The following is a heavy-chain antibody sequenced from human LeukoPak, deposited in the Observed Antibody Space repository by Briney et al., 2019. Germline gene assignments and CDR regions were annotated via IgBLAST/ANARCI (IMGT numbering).Heavy chain of an antibody. D-gene: IGHD3-16*02. CDR1: GFTFSNYA. Sequence: PGRSLRLSCAASGFTFSNYAMHWVRQAPGKGLEWVAVISYDGSDKYYADSVKGRFTISRDNSKNTLYLRMNSLRAEDTAVYYCARDSPKLRLGELSLKTWGQGTLVTVSS. V-gene: IGHV3-30-3*01. CDR2: ISYDGSDK. CDR3: ARDSPKLRLGELSLKT. J-gene: IGHJ5*02.